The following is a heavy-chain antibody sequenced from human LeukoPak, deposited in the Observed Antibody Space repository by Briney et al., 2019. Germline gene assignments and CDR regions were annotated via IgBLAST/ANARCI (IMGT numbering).Heavy chain of an antibody. D-gene: IGHD6-6*01. CDR1: GFTVSSNY. V-gene: IGHV3-53*01. CDR3: ARDLTIAARPAG. Sequence: QPGGSLRLSCAASGFTVSSNYMSWVRQAPGKGLEWVSVIYSGGSTYYADSVKGRFTISRDNSKNTLYLQMNSLRAEDTAVYYCARDLTIAARPAGWGQGTLVTVSS. J-gene: IGHJ4*02. CDR2: IYSGGST.